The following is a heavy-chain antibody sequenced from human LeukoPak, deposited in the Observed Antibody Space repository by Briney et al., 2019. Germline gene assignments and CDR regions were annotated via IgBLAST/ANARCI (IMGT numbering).Heavy chain of an antibody. J-gene: IGHJ4*02. CDR3: ARLRANHYGSLDF. V-gene: IGHV5-51*01. CDR2: IYPGDSDT. Sequence: PGESLKISCKGSGYSFTIYWIGWVRQMPGKGLEWMGIIYPGDSDTRYSPSFQGQVTISADKSISTAYLQWSSLKASDTATYYCARLRANHYGSLDFWGQGTLVTVSS. CDR1: GYSFTIYW. D-gene: IGHD3-10*01.